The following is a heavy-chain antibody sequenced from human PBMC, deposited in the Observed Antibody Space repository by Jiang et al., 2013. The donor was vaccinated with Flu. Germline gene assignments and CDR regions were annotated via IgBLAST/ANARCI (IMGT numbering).Heavy chain of an antibody. D-gene: IGHD5-18*01. CDR3: ARVDSYVAYWYFDL. CDR2: NHSGST. Sequence: NHSGSTNYNPSLKSRVTISVDTSKNQFSLKLSSVTAADTAVYYCARVDSYVAYWYFDLWGRGTLVTVSS. J-gene: IGHJ2*01. V-gene: IGHV4-34*01.